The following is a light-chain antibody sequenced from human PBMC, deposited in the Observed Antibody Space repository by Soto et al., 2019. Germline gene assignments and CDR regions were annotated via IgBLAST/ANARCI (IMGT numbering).Light chain of an antibody. CDR3: QQYNSYSKT. CDR2: AAS. Sequence: DIQMTQSPSSLSASVGDRVTITCRASQGSSNYLAWYQQKPGKVPKRLIYAASTLQSGVPARFSGSGSGTEFTLSISSLQPEDAASYYCQQYNSYSKTFGQGTKVDIK. CDR1: QGSSNY. J-gene: IGKJ1*01. V-gene: IGKV1-27*01.